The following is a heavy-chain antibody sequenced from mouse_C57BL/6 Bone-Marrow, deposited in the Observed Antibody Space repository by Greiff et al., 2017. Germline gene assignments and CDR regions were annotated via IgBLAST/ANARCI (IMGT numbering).Heavy chain of an antibody. Sequence: EVKLVESGGGLVQPGRSLRLSCATSGFTFSDFYMEWVRQAPGKGLEWIAASSNKANDHTTEYSATGKGRFIFSRDTYHSILYLQMNALRAEDTAVYYCARGDGYYKAMDYWGQGTSVTVSS. D-gene: IGHD2-3*01. CDR2: SSNKANDHTT. CDR1: GFTFSDFY. J-gene: IGHJ4*01. V-gene: IGHV7-1*01. CDR3: ARGDGYYKAMDY.